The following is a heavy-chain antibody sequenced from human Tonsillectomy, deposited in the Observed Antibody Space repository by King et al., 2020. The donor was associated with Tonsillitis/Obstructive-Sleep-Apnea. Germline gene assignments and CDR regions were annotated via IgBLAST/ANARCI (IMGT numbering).Heavy chain of an antibody. D-gene: IGHD3-22*01. CDR2: IYYSGST. CDR3: ARRSHYYDSSGYYPTAFAI. Sequence: QLQESGPGLVKPSETLSLTCTVSGASISSYYWSWFRQPPGKGLERIGYIYYSGSTNYNPSLKSRVTISVDTSNNQFPLKLSSVTAADTAVYYCARRSHYYDSSGYYPTAFAIWGQGTLVTVSS. J-gene: IGHJ3*02. CDR1: GASISSYY. V-gene: IGHV4-59*08.